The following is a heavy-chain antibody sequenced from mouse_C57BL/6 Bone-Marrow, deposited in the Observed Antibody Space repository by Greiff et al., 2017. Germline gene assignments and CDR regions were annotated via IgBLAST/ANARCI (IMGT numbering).Heavy chain of an antibody. CDR3: ARERVYFDY. CDR1: GFTFSSYA. Sequence: EVMLVESGGGLVKPGGSLKLSCAASGFTFSSYAMSWVRQTPEKRLEWVATISDGGSYTYYPDNVKGRFTISRDNAKNNLYLQMSHLKSEDTAMYYCARERVYFDYWGQGTTLTVSS. CDR2: ISDGGSYT. V-gene: IGHV5-4*01. J-gene: IGHJ2*01.